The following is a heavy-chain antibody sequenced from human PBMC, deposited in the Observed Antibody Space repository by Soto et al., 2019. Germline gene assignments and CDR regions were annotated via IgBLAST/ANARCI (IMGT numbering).Heavy chain of an antibody. V-gene: IGHV4-31*03. CDR1: GGSISSGGYY. D-gene: IGHD4-17*01. Sequence: QAQLQESGPGLVKPSQTLSLTSTVSGGSISSGGYYWSWIRQHPGKGLEWIGYIYYSGSTYYNPSLKSRVTISVDTSKNQFSLKLSSVTAADTAVYYCARKATVTTCFDYWGQGTLVTVSS. J-gene: IGHJ4*02. CDR3: ARKATVTTCFDY. CDR2: IYYSGST.